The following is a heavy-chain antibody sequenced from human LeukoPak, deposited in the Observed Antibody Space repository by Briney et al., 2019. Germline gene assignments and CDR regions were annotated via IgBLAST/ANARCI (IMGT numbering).Heavy chain of an antibody. Sequence: SETLSLTCAVYGGSFSGYYWSWIRQPPEKGLEWIGEINHSGSTNYNPSLKSRVTISVDTSKNQFSLKLSSVTAADTAVYYCARVPHRKGTAYDYWGQGTLVTVSS. J-gene: IGHJ4*02. CDR1: GGSFSGYY. V-gene: IGHV4-34*01. D-gene: IGHD1-1*01. CDR3: ARVPHRKGTAYDY. CDR2: INHSGST.